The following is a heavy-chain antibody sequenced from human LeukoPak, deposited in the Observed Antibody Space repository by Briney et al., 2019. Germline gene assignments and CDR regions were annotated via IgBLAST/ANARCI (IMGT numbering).Heavy chain of an antibody. CDR3: ARDPGSSSSGGYYYGMDV. V-gene: IGHV1-69*04. CDR1: GGTFSSYA. D-gene: IGHD6-6*01. J-gene: IGHJ6*02. Sequence: GASVKVSCKASGGTFSSYAISWVRQAPGQGLEWMGRIIPILGIANYAQKFQGRVTITADKSTSTAYMELSSLRSEDTAVYYCARDPGSSSSGGYYYGMDVWGQGTTVTVFS. CDR2: IIPILGIA.